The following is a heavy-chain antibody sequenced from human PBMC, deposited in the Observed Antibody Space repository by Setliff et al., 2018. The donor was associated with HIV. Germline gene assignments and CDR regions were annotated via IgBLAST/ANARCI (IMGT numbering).Heavy chain of an antibody. J-gene: IGHJ6*02. V-gene: IGHV4-30-4*01. Sequence: SETLSLTCTVSGGSMTSGDYYWTWIRQPPGRGLEWLGYTYYSGSTYYNPSLDSRLIISVDTSKNQFSLRLASVTAADTAVYYCARDPRVMGGKPYSYYGIDVWGQGTTVTVSS. CDR3: ARDPRVMGGKPYSYYGIDV. CDR2: TYYSGST. CDR1: GGSMTSGDYY. D-gene: IGHD1-26*01.